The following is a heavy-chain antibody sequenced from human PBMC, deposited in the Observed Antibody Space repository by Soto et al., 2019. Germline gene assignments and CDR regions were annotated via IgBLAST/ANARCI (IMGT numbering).Heavy chain of an antibody. CDR3: ARTHCSGGSCYSSGFDY. CDR2: IYYSGST. D-gene: IGHD2-15*01. Sequence: SETLSLTCTVSGGSISSGGYYWSWIRQHPGKGLEWIGYIYYSGSTYYNPSLKSRVTVSVDTSKNQFSLKLSSVTAADTAVYYCARTHCSGGSCYSSGFDYWGQGTLVTVS. J-gene: IGHJ4*02. V-gene: IGHV4-31*03. CDR1: GGSISSGGYY.